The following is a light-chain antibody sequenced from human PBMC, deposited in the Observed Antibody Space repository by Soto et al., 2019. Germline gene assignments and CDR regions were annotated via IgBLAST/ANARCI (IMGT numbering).Light chain of an antibody. J-gene: IGKJ5*01. Sequence: DIQMTQAPSTLPASVGDRVTLTCRASQSISSWLAWYQQKPGKAPKLLIYDASSLESGVPSRFSGSGSGTDFTLTISRLEPEDFAVYYCQQYGSSPQTFGQRTRLEIK. CDR1: QSISSW. V-gene: IGKV1-5*01. CDR2: DAS. CDR3: QQYGSSPQT.